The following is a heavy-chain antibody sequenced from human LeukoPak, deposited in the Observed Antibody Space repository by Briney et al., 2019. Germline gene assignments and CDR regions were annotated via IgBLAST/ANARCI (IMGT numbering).Heavy chain of an antibody. J-gene: IGHJ6*02. V-gene: IGHV3-73*01. Sequence: GGSLRLSCAASGFTFSGSAVHWVRQASGKGLEWVGRIRSKTNNYATAYAASVKGRFTFSRDDSKNTAYLQMNSLETDDTAVYYCASGWSDYYGMDVWGQRTTVTVSS. CDR1: GFTFSGSA. D-gene: IGHD6-19*01. CDR2: IRSKTNNYAT. CDR3: ASGWSDYYGMDV.